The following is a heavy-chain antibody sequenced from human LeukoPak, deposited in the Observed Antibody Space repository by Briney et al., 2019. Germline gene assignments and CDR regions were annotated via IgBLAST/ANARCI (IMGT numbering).Heavy chain of an antibody. CDR3: ARETVPHYFDS. CDR1: GGSISSGGYY. V-gene: IGHV4-31*03. CDR2: IYQSGST. Sequence: SETLSLTCTVSGGSISSGGYYWSWIRQHPGKGLEWIGYIYQSGSTYYNPSLKSRVSISIDRSENHFSLKLISVTAADTAVYYCARETVPHYFDSWGQGTLVTVSS. J-gene: IGHJ4*02. D-gene: IGHD2-2*01.